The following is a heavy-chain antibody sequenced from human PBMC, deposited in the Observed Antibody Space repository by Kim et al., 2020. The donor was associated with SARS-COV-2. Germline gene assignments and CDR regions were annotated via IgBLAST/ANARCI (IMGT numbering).Heavy chain of an antibody. CDR2: ISYDGSNK. V-gene: IGHV3-30*03. CDR3: RYYDSSGYLYGMDV. CDR1: GFTFSSYG. J-gene: IGHJ6*02. D-gene: IGHD3-22*01. Sequence: GGSLRLSCAASGFTFSSYGMHWVRQAPGKGLEWVAVISYDGSNKYYADSVKGRFTISRDNSKNTLYLQMNSLRAEDTAVYYRRYYDSSGYLYGMDVWGQGTTVTVSS.